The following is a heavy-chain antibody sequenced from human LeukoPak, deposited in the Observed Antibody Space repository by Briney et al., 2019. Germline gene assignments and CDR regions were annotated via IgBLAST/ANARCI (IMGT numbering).Heavy chain of an antibody. CDR2: ISGSGVST. D-gene: IGHD5-18*01. J-gene: IGHJ5*02. V-gene: IGHV3-23*01. Sequence: GGSLRLSCAASGFTFSNSAMSWVRQAPGKGLEWVSGISGSGVSTYYADSVKGRFTISRDNSKNTLYLQMNSLRADDTAVYYCAKGRGYNYGYHCFDPWGQGTLVTVSS. CDR3: AKGRGYNYGYHCFDP. CDR1: GFTFSNSA.